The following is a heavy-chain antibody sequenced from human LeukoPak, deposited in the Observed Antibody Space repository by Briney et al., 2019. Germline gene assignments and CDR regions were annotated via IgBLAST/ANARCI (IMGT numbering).Heavy chain of an antibody. Sequence: GESLKISCKGSGYSFTSYWIGWVRQMPGKGLEWMGTIYPGDSDTRYSPSFQGQVTISADKSISTAYLQWSSLKASDTAMYYCASTPLNYYDSSGSFGYFDYWGQGTLVTVSS. J-gene: IGHJ4*02. CDR3: ASTPLNYYDSSGSFGYFDY. CDR2: IYPGDSDT. V-gene: IGHV5-51*01. D-gene: IGHD3-22*01. CDR1: GYSFTSYW.